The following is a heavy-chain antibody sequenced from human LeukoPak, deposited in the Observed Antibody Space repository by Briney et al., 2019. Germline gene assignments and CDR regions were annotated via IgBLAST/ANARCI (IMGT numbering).Heavy chain of an antibody. J-gene: IGHJ6*03. D-gene: IGHD4-17*01. CDR3: ARESGDDYGDYDYYYYYMDV. CDR1: GYTFTSYG. Sequence: GASVKVSRKASGYTFTSYGISWVRQAPGQGLEWMGRINPNSGGTNYAQKFQGRVTMTRDASISTAYMELSRLRSDDTAVYYCARESGDDYGDYDYYYYYMDVWGKGTTVTVSS. V-gene: IGHV1-2*06. CDR2: INPNSGGT.